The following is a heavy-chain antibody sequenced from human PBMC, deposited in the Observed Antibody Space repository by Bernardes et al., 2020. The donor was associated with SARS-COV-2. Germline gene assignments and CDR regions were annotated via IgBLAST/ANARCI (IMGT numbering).Heavy chain of an antibody. CDR3: ARGWGTWGVDGQLPLDY. CDR2: INPRSGFT. V-gene: IGHV1-2*06. CDR1: GDTFRDHY. J-gene: IGHJ4*01. D-gene: IGHD2-2*01. Sequence: ASVKVSCQASGDTFRDHYILWVRLAPGQWPEWIGRINPRSGFTDYAHNFQGRVTLTRDTSISTAYMELRRLTSDDTAVYFCARGWGTWGVDGQLPLDYWGRGTLVIVSS.